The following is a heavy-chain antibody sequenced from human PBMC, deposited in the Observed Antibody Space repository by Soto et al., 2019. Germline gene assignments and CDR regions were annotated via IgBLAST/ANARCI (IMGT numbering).Heavy chain of an antibody. CDR1: GGSFTSNNW. V-gene: IGHV4-4*02. CDR3: ASRDPGTSVDY. Sequence: QVQLQESGPGLVKPSGTLSLTCAVSGGSFTSNNWWTWVRQPPGQGLEWIGEIYRTGSTNYNPSLKGPVTVSLDKSENQFSLKVTSLTAADTAVYYCASRDPGTSVDYWGQGTLVTVSS. J-gene: IGHJ4*02. CDR2: IYRTGST. D-gene: IGHD1-7*01.